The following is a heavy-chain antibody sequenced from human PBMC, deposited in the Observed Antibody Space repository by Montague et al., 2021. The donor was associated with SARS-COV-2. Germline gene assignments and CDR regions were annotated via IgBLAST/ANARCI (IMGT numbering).Heavy chain of an antibody. CDR2: INHSGST. V-gene: IGHV4-34*01. CDR3: ARGADYDFWSGFLRYKWFDP. CDR1: GGSLSGYY. Sequence: SETLSLTCAVYGGSLSGYYWAWIRQTPAKGLEWIGEINHSGSTNYNPSLKSRFTISVDTSKKQFSLKLNSMTAADTAVYYCARGADYDFWSGFLRYKWFDPWGLGTPVTVSS. D-gene: IGHD3-3*01. J-gene: IGHJ5*02.